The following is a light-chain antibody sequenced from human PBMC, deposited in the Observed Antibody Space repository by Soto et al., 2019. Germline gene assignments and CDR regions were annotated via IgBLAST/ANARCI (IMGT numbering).Light chain of an antibody. Sequence: EIVLTQFPGTLSLSPGERATLFCRARQSGGRNYLAWYQQRPGQPPNLLIFGASHRAPDIPDRFSGSGSGTDFTLTISRLEPEDFAVYYCQQYGGSVQTFGQGTKVEIK. CDR1: QSGGRNY. CDR2: GAS. J-gene: IGKJ1*01. V-gene: IGKV3-20*01. CDR3: QQYGGSVQT.